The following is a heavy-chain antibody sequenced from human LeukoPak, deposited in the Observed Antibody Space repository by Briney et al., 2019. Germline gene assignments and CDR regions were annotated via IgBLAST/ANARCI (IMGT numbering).Heavy chain of an antibody. CDR1: GFTFSSYG. Sequence: PGGTLRLSCAASGFTFSSYGMSWVRQAPGKGLEWVSAISGSGGSTYYADSVKGRFTISRDNAKNSLYLQMNSLRAEDTAVYYCARDIGGKPHDYWGQGTLVTVSS. CDR3: ARDIGGKPHDY. V-gene: IGHV3-23*01. CDR2: ISGSGGST. J-gene: IGHJ4*02. D-gene: IGHD1-26*01.